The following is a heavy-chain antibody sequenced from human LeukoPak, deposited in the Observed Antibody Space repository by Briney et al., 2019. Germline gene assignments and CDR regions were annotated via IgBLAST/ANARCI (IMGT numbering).Heavy chain of an antibody. D-gene: IGHD3-10*01. J-gene: IGHJ4*02. V-gene: IGHV4-34*01. CDR3: ARVIHYYGSGSPFDY. CDR1: GGPFSGYY. Sequence: SETLSLTCAVYGGPFSGYYWSWIRQPPGKGLEWIGEINHSGSTNYNPSLKSRVTISVDTSKNQFTLKLSSVTAADTAVYYCARVIHYYGSGSPFDYWGQGTLVTVSS. CDR2: INHSGST.